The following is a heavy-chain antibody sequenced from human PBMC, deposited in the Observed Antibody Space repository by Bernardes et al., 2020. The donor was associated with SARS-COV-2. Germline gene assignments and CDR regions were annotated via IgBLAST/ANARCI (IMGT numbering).Heavy chain of an antibody. J-gene: IGHJ3*01. V-gene: IGHV1-18*04. CDR2: IGLDSGNT. CDR3: ARDSVVGGYYPSGLGYDF. CDR1: GYTFTSYG. D-gene: IGHD3-3*01. Sequence: ASVKVSCKASGYTFTSYGVAWVRQAPGQGLEWMGWIGLDSGNTNYARKLQGRVSMTTDTPTSTVYMELRSLRSDDTAVYFCARDSVVGGYYPSGLGYDFWGQGTMVTVPS.